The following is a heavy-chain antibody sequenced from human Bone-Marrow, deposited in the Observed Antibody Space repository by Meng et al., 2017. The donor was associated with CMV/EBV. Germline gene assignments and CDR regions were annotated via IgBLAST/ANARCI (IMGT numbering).Heavy chain of an antibody. D-gene: IGHD2-2*01. Sequence: GESLKISCAASGFTFSSYSMNWVRQAPGKGLEWVSSISSSSSYIYYADSVKGRFTISRDNAKNSLYLQMNSLRAEDTAVYYCAREIIVAVPAAGFDYWGQGTLVTVSS. CDR1: GFTFSSYS. J-gene: IGHJ4*02. V-gene: IGHV3-21*01. CDR3: AREIIVAVPAAGFDY. CDR2: ISSSSSYI.